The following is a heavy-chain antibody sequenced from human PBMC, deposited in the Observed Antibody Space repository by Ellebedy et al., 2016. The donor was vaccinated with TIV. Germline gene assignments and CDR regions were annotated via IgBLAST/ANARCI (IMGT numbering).Heavy chain of an antibody. J-gene: IGHJ5*02. V-gene: IGHV3-23*01. CDR2: ISGSGGST. Sequence: GESLKISXVPSGFTFRPYAVSWVRQAPGKGLEWVSAISGSGGSTYYADSVKGRFTISRDNSKNTLYLQMNSLRAEDTAVYYCAKDGSRFEQQLDNWFDPWGQGTLVTVSS. CDR1: GFTFRPYA. D-gene: IGHD6-13*01. CDR3: AKDGSRFEQQLDNWFDP.